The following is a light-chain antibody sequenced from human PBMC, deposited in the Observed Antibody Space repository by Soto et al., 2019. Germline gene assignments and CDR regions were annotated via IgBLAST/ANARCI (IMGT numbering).Light chain of an antibody. CDR2: LNSDGSH. CDR3: QTWGTVNVV. CDR1: SGHSSYA. Sequence: QPVLTQSPSASASLGASVKLTCTLSSGHSSYAIAWHQQQPQKGPRFLMNLNSDGSHNKGDGIPDRFSGSSSGAERYLTISSLQSEDEADYYCQTWGTVNVVFGGGTKLTVL. V-gene: IGLV4-69*01. J-gene: IGLJ2*01.